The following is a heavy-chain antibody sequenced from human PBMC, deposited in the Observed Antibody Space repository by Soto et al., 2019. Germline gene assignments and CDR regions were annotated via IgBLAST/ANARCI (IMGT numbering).Heavy chain of an antibody. Sequence: SETLSLTCTVSGGSISSYYWSWIRQPPGKGLEWIGYIYYGGSTNYNPSLKSRVTISVDTSKNQFSLKLSSVTAADTAVYYCAALEYYDSSGYYPFDYWGQGTLVTVSS. CDR3: AALEYYDSSGYYPFDY. V-gene: IGHV4-59*01. CDR1: GGSISSYY. D-gene: IGHD3-22*01. CDR2: IYYGGST. J-gene: IGHJ4*02.